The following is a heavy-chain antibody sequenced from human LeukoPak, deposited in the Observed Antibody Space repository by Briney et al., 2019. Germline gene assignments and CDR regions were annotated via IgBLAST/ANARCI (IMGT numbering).Heavy chain of an antibody. CDR3: AKDKATVAAKGPFDY. J-gene: IGHJ4*02. V-gene: IGHV3-23*01. CDR2: ISGSGATT. CDR1: EFIFSNYA. D-gene: IGHD2-15*01. Sequence: GGSLRLSCAASEFIFSNYAITWVRQAPGKGLEWVSSISGSGATTYYADSVKGRFTISRDNSKNTLFLQFNSLRADDTAVYYCAKDKATVAAKGPFDYWGQGTLVTVSS.